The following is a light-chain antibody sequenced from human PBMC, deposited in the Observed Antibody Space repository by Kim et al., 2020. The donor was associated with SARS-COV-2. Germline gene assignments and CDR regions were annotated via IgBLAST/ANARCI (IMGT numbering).Light chain of an antibody. CDR1: RLRSYY. CDR2: GKN. J-gene: IGLJ2*01. V-gene: IGLV3-19*01. Sequence: VALGQTVRIPCQGDRLRSYYATWYQQKPGQAPILVIYGKNNRPSGIPDRFSGSSSGNTASLTITGTQAGDEADYYCNSRDSNDNVVFGGGTKLTVL. CDR3: NSRDSNDNVV.